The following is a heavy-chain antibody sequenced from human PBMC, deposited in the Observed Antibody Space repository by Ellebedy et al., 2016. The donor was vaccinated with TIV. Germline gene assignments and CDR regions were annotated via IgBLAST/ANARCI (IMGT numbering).Heavy chain of an antibody. Sequence: GESLKISCAASEFTFTNYWMTWVRQAPGKGLEWVSYISSSSSTIYYADSVKGRFTISRDNAKNSLYLQMNSLRDEDTAVYYCARDRSFGGSRFDYWGQGTLVTVSS. CDR2: ISSSSSTI. V-gene: IGHV3-48*02. J-gene: IGHJ4*02. CDR3: ARDRSFGGSRFDY. D-gene: IGHD3-10*01. CDR1: EFTFTNYW.